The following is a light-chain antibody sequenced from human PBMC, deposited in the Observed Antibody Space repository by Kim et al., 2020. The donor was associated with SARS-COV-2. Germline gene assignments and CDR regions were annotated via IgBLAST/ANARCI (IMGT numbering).Light chain of an antibody. CDR1: QSVSSSY. CDR2: GAS. CDR3: QQYGSSALYT. J-gene: IGKJ2*01. V-gene: IGKV3-20*01. Sequence: SPGESATLSCRASQSVSSSYLAWYQQKPGQAPRLLMYGASTRATGIPDRFSGSGSGTDFTLSISRLEPEDFAVYYCQQYGSSALYTFGQGTKLEI.